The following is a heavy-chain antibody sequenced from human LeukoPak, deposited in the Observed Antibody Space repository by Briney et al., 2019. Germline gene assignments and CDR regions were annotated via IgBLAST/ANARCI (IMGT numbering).Heavy chain of an antibody. Sequence: PGGSLRLSCAASGFTFSSYGMHWVRQAPGKGLEWVAVISYDGSNKYYADSVKGRFTISRDNSKNTLYLQMNSLRAEDTAVYYCAKVAAAAGFHYYYYYMDVWGQGTTVTISS. CDR1: GFTFSSYG. CDR2: ISYDGSNK. CDR3: AKVAAAAGFHYYYYYMDV. J-gene: IGHJ6*03. V-gene: IGHV3-30*18. D-gene: IGHD6-13*01.